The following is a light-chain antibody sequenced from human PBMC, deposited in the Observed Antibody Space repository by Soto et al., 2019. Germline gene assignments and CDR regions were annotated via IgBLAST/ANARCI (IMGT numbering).Light chain of an antibody. CDR1: SSDIGGHNY. CDR2: EVS. J-gene: IGLJ2*01. Sequence: QSALTQPASVSGSPGQSITISCTGTSSDIGGHNYVSWYQHHPGKAPKLIICEVSNRPSGVSNRFSGSKSGNTASLTISGLQAEDEADYYCSSYTSSSTDVVFGGGTKVTVL. CDR3: SSYTSSSTDVV. V-gene: IGLV2-14*01.